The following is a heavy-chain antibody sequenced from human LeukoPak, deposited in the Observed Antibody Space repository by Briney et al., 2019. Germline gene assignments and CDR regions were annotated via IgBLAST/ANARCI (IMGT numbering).Heavy chain of an antibody. J-gene: IGHJ6*02. CDR3: ARSSGSYDGYYGVEV. V-gene: IGHV3-9*01. CDR2: MSWTSGSI. CDR1: EFTFDDYV. Sequence: PGGSLRLSCGVSEFTFDDYVIHWVRQGPGKGLEWVAAMSWTSGSIAYADSVKGRFNIFRDNAQSSLYLQTNSLRAEDTAFYYCARSSGSYDGYYGVEVWGQGTTVIVSS. D-gene: IGHD6-19*01.